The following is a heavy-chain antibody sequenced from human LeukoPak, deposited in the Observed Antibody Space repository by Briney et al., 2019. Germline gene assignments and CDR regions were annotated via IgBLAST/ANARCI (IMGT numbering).Heavy chain of an antibody. Sequence: GGSLRLSCAVSGFSFSSYWMHWVRHPPGKGLVRVSRIDSDGSDTNYADSVKGRFTTSRDNAKNTLYLQMNSLRAEDTAVYYCARAHDGFDIWGQGTMVTVSS. CDR1: GFSFSSYW. J-gene: IGHJ3*02. CDR3: ARAHDGFDI. V-gene: IGHV3-74*01. CDR2: IDSDGSDT.